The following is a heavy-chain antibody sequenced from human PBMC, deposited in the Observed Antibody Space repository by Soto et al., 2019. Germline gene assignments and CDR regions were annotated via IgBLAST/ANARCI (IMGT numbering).Heavy chain of an antibody. V-gene: IGHV3-53*01. D-gene: IGHD5-12*01. Sequence: EVQLVESGGGLIQPGESLRLSCAVSGFNVRANYMSWVRQAPGKGLEWVSVIYSGGTTYYADSVKGRFIISRDISKNTLYLQMNILRAEDTAVYYCHGYGYWGQGTLVTVSS. CDR2: IYSGGTT. CDR1: GFNVRANY. CDR3: HGYGY. J-gene: IGHJ4*02.